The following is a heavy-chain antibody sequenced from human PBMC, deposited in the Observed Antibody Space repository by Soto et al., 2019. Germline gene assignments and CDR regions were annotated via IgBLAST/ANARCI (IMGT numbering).Heavy chain of an antibody. D-gene: IGHD5-18*01. CDR1: GYTFTRYG. CDR3: ARGSSDTAIVMTWFDT. V-gene: IGHV1-18*04. J-gene: IGHJ5*01. Sequence: ASVKVSCKASGYTFTRYGISWVRQAPGQGREWMGWISAYNGNTNDAQKRQGRVTMTTDTSTSTAYRELRRLRSDDTAVYYCARGSSDTAIVMTWFDTWRQEXLVSVSS. CDR2: ISAYNGNT.